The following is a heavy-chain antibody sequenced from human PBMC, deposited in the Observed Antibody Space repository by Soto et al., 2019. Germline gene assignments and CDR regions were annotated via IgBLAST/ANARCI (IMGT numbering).Heavy chain of an antibody. CDR3: ASMRFGELLYPFDY. CDR1: GGTFSSYA. Sequence: SVKVSCKASGGTFSSYAISWVRQAPGQGLEWMGGIIPIFGTANYAQKFQGRVTITADKSTSTAYMELSSLRSEDTAVYYCASMRFGELLYPFDYWGQGTLVTVSS. D-gene: IGHD3-10*01. J-gene: IGHJ4*02. V-gene: IGHV1-69*06. CDR2: IIPIFGTA.